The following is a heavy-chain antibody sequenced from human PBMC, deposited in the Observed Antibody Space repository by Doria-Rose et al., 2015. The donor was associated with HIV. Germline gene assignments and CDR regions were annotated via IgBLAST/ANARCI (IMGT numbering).Heavy chain of an antibody. J-gene: IGHJ4*02. Sequence: QVQLVQSGPVLVKPTETLTLTCTVSGVSLRSPGMGVSWIRQPPGKALEWLANIFSDDERSYNTSRKSRLTISRGTYKSQVVLTMTDMDPVDTATYYCARIKSSRWYHKYYFDFWGQGTLVIVSA. CDR1: GVSLRSPGMG. CDR2: IFSDDER. CDR3: ARIKSSRWYHKYYFDF. V-gene: IGHV2-26*01. D-gene: IGHD6-13*01.